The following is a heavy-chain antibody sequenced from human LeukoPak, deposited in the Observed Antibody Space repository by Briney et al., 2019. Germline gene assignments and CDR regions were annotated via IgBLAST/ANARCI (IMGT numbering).Heavy chain of an antibody. CDR1: GGSISSSSYY. CDR2: INYSGNT. CDR3: ARDDAHCSSTSCYGGFDY. Sequence: PSETLSLTCTVSGGSISSSSYYWAWIRQPPGKGLEWIGSINYSGNTYYNPSLKSRVTISVDTSKSQFFLKLSSVTAADTAVYYCARDDAHCSSTSCYGGFDYWGQGTLVTVSS. V-gene: IGHV4-39*07. D-gene: IGHD2-2*01. J-gene: IGHJ4*02.